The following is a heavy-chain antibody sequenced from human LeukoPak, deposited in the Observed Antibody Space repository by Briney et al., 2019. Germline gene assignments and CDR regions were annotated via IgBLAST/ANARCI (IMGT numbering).Heavy chain of an antibody. Sequence: GASVKVSCKASEYTFTSYAMHWVRQAPGQRLEWMGWINAGNGNTKYSQKFQGRVTITRDTSASTAYMELSSLRSEDTAVYYCARDPVRGYSYGTFDYWGQGTLVTVSS. D-gene: IGHD5-18*01. V-gene: IGHV1-3*01. CDR1: EYTFTSYA. CDR2: INAGNGNT. CDR3: ARDPVRGYSYGTFDY. J-gene: IGHJ4*02.